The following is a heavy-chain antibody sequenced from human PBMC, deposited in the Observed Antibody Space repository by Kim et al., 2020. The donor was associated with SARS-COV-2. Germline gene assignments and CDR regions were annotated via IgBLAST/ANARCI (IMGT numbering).Heavy chain of an antibody. J-gene: IGHJ4*02. Sequence: GGSLRLSCAASGFTVSSYGMHWVRQAPGKGLELVAVIWYDGSNKYYADSVKGRFTISRDNSKNTLYLQMNSLRAEDTAVYYCARDRGDGYNGIDYWGQGTLVTVSS. D-gene: IGHD3-10*01. CDR3: ARDRGDGYNGIDY. CDR2: IWYDGSNK. CDR1: GFTVSSYG. V-gene: IGHV3-33*01.